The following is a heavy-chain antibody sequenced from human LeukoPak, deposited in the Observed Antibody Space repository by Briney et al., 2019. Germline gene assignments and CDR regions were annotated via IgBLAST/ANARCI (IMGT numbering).Heavy chain of an antibody. CDR2: IIPIFGTA. Sequence: AASVKVSCKASGGTFSSYAISWARQAPGQGLEWMGGIIPIFGTANYAQKFQGRVTITADESTSTAYMELSSLRSEDTAVYYCARDRDYYDSSGYAIRYYYYGMDVWGQGTTVTVSS. J-gene: IGHJ6*02. V-gene: IGHV1-69*01. D-gene: IGHD3-22*01. CDR3: ARDRDYYDSSGYAIRYYYYGMDV. CDR1: GGTFSSYA.